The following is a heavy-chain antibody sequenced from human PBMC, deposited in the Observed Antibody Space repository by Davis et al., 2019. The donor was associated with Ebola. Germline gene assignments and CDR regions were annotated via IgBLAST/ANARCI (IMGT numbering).Heavy chain of an antibody. D-gene: IGHD3-3*01. Sequence: GESLKISCAASGFTFSSYWMSWVRQAPGKGLEWVANIKQDGSEKYYVDSVKGRFTISRDNAKNSLYLQMNSLRAEDTAVYYCARPYDFWSGYDGFDYWGQGTLVTVSS. J-gene: IGHJ4*02. CDR3: ARPYDFWSGYDGFDY. V-gene: IGHV3-7*01. CDR2: IKQDGSEK. CDR1: GFTFSSYW.